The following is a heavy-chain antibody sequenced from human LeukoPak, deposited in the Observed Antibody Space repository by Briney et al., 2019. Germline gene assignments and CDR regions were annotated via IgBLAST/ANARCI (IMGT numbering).Heavy chain of an antibody. V-gene: IGHV3-21*01. J-gene: IGHJ1*01. Sequence: GGSLRLSCAASGFTFSSYAMSWVRQAPGKGLEWVSSISGSSSYIYYADSVKGRFTISRDNAKNSLYLQMNSLRAEDTAVYYCARDPTVGLWGQGTLVTVSS. CDR2: ISGSSSYI. CDR1: GFTFSSYA. CDR3: ARDPTVGL.